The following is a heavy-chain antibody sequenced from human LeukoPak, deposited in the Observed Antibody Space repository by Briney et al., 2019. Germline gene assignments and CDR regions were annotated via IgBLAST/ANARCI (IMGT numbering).Heavy chain of an antibody. V-gene: IGHV1-3*01. CDR3: ATGSRLDY. CDR2: INAGNGNT. J-gene: IGHJ4*02. CDR1: GYTFTSYA. Sequence: GASLKDSCKASGYTFTSYAVHWVRQAPGQRLEWMGWINAGNGNTKYSQNFQGRVTITRDTSASTAYMELSSLRSEDTAVYYCATGSRLDYWGQGTLVTVSS. D-gene: IGHD2-15*01.